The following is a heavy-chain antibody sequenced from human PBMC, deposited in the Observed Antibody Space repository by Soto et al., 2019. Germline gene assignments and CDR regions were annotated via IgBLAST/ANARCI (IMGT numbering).Heavy chain of an antibody. CDR2: INSDGSST. V-gene: IGHV3-74*01. Sequence: GGSLRLSCAASGFTFSSYWMHWVRQAPGKGLVWVSRINSDGSSTSYADSVKGRFTISRDNAKNTLYLQMNSLRAEDTAVYYCARDWHIWGNTHVVVPAAMYYWGQGTLVTVSS. CDR1: GFTFSSYW. D-gene: IGHD2-2*01. CDR3: ARDWHIWGNTHVVVPAAMYY. J-gene: IGHJ4*02.